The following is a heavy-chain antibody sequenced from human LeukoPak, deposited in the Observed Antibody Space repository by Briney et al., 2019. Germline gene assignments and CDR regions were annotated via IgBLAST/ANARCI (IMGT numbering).Heavy chain of an antibody. CDR3: ARDSYGGDPHDY. V-gene: IGHV3-21*01. CDR2: ISSSSSYK. J-gene: IGHJ4*02. CDR1: GFTFSSYS. Sequence: GGSLRLSCAASGFTFSSYSMNWVRQAPGKGLEWVSSISSSSSYKYYADSVKGRFTISRDNAKNSLYLQMNSLRAEDTAVYYRARDSYGGDPHDYWGQGTLVTVSS. D-gene: IGHD2-21*02.